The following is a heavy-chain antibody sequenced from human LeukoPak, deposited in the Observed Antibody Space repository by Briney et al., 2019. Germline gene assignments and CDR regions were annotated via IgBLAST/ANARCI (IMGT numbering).Heavy chain of an antibody. CDR2: IRSKANSYAT. D-gene: IGHD2-8*01. J-gene: IGHJ4*02. V-gene: IGHV3-73*01. CDR1: GFTFSGSA. CDR3: ASPYCSDGVCYPGY. Sequence: GGTLRLSCAASGFTFSGSAMHWVRHASGKGLEWVGRIRSKANSYATAYTASVTGRFTISRDDSQNTAYLQMNSLETEDTAVYYCASPYCSDGVCYPGYWGQGALVTVSS.